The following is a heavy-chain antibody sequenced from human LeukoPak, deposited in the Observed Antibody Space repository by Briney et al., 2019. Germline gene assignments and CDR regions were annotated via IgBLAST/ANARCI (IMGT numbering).Heavy chain of an antibody. V-gene: IGHV4-34*01. J-gene: IGHJ6*02. Sequence: SETLSLTCAVYDGSFSGYYWSWIRQPPGKGLEWIGEINHSGSTNYNPSLKSRVTISVDTSKNQFSLKLSSVTAADTAVYYCARANSSGYQRRGMDVWGQGTTVTVSS. D-gene: IGHD3-22*01. CDR2: INHSGST. CDR3: ARANSSGYQRRGMDV. CDR1: DGSFSGYY.